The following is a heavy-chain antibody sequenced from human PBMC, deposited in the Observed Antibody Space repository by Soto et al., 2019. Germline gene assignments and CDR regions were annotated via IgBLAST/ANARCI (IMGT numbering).Heavy chain of an antibody. J-gene: IGHJ5*02. D-gene: IGHD6-13*01. CDR3: ARDPGPYSSSWDRENCFDP. V-gene: IGHV3-30-3*01. CDR2: ISYDGSNK. Sequence: GGSLSLSCAASGFTFSSYAMHWVRQAPGKGLEWVAVISYDGSNKYYADSVKGRFTISRDNSKNTLYLQMNSLRAEDTAVYYCARDPGPYSSSWDRENCFDPWGQGT. CDR1: GFTFSSYA.